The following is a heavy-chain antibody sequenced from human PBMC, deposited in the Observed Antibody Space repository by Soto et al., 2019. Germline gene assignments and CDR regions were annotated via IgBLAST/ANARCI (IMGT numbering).Heavy chain of an antibody. J-gene: IGHJ6*02. CDR3: VRDCSGGGCYSDYGMDV. V-gene: IGHV4-4*07. CDR2: IYISGRT. CDR1: GDSISSYY. D-gene: IGHD2-15*01. Sequence: QVQLQESGPGLVKPSETLSLTCTVSGDSISSYYWSWIRQPAGKGLEWIGRIYISGRTDYNPSLMGRVSISVDRSKNQFSLKLTSVTAADTAVYYCVRDCSGGGCYSDYGMDVWGQGTTVTVSS.